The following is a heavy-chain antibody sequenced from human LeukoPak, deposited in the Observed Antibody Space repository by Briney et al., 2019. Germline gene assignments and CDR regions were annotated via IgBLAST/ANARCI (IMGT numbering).Heavy chain of an antibody. CDR3: AKEVFSPYYFDY. CDR2: ISGSGGST. V-gene: IGHV3-23*01. CDR1: EFTFTSYA. J-gene: IGHJ4*02. Sequence: GGSQRLSCAASEFTFTSYAMTWVRQAPGKGLEWVSAISGSGGSTYYVDSVKGRFTISRDNSKNTLYLQMNSLRAEDTAVYYCAKEVFSPYYFDYWGQGTLVTVSS.